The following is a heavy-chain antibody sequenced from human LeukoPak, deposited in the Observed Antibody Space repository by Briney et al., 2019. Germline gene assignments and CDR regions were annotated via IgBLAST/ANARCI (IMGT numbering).Heavy chain of an antibody. CDR1: GGTFSSYA. V-gene: IGHV1-69*05. J-gene: IGHJ2*01. D-gene: IGHD6-19*01. CDR3: ARDLRDSGRFHWYFDL. CDR2: IIPIFGTA. Sequence: ASVKVSCKASGGTFSSYAISWVRQAPGQGLEWMGRIIPIFGTANYAQKFQGRVTITTDESTSTAYMELSSLRSEDTAVYYCARDLRDSGRFHWYFDLWGRGTLVTVSS.